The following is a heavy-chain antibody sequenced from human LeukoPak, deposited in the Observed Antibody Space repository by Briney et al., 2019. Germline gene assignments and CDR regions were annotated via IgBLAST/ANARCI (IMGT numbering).Heavy chain of an antibody. Sequence: SETLSLTCTVSGVSISSSDYYWGWIRQRPGKGLECIGTIYYSGSTYYNPSFNSRLTISVDTSKNQFSLKLFSVTAADTAVYFCARQGMTTLTGDTFDIWGQGTVVTVSS. CDR1: GVSISSSDYY. J-gene: IGHJ3*02. D-gene: IGHD5-24*01. CDR3: ARQGMTTLTGDTFDI. V-gene: IGHV4-39*01. CDR2: IYYSGST.